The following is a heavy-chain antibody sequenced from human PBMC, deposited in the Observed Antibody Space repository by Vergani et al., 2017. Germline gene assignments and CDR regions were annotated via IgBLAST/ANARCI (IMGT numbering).Heavy chain of an antibody. CDR1: GGSINTGAYY. D-gene: IGHD3-10*01. J-gene: IGHJ6*02. V-gene: IGHV4-61*02. Sequence: QVQLQESGPGLVKPSQTLSLTCTVSGGSINTGAYYWSWIRQPAGKGLEWIGRVYTSGMTNYNPSLKSRVTILVDRSKSQLSLKLTSVTAGDTAVYFCAIELSYYYGSGSDDYNPYYYEGMDVWGPGTTVTVSS. CDR2: VYTSGMT. CDR3: AIELSYYYGSGSDDYNPYYYEGMDV.